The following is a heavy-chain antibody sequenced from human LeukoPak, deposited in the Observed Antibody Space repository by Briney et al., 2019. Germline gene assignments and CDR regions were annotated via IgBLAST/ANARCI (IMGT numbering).Heavy chain of an antibody. V-gene: IGHV3-30-3*01. J-gene: IGHJ4*02. Sequence: PGGSLRLSCAASGFTFSSYAMHWVRQAPGKGLEWVAVISYDGSNKYYADSVKGRFTISRDNAKNSLYLQMNSLRAEDTAVYYCARSVVVVTAIQFDYWGQGTLVTVSS. CDR1: GFTFSSYA. CDR3: ARSVVVVTAIQFDY. CDR2: ISYDGSNK. D-gene: IGHD2-21*02.